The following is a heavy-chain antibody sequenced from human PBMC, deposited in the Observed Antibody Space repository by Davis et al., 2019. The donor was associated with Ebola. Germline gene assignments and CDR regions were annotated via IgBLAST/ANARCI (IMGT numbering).Heavy chain of an antibody. J-gene: IGHJ6*02. CDR1: GHSVSPAC. Sequence: HSQTPSLTRAISGHSVSPACWHCIRKSPSRGLEWLGRTYYKSKWYNDYAASVKSRITINPDTSKNQFSLQLTSVTPEDTALYYCARGWLRGGMDVWGEGTTVTV. D-gene: IGHD5-18*01. V-gene: IGHV6-1*01. CDR3: ARGWLRGGMDV. CDR2: TYYKSKWYN.